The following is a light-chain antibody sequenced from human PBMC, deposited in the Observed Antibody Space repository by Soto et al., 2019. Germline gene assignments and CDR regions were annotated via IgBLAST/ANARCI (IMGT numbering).Light chain of an antibody. CDR1: QGISRW. Sequence: DIQMTQSPSSVSASVGDRVTITCRASQGISRWLAWYQQKPGKAPKLLIYTATSLHSGVPSRFSGSGSGTDFTLTISSLQPEDFATYYCQQANSFPWTFGQGTKVEI. V-gene: IGKV1-12*01. CDR2: TAT. J-gene: IGKJ1*01. CDR3: QQANSFPWT.